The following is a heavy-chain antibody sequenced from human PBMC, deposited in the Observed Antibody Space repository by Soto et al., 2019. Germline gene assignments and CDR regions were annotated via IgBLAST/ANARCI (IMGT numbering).Heavy chain of an antibody. J-gene: IGHJ4*02. CDR2: ISGSGGYT. CDR1: GFTFSSYA. D-gene: IGHD3-3*01. CDR3: ARVLGGTIFGVVSNFDY. V-gene: IGHV3-23*01. Sequence: GGSLRLSCAASGFTFSSYAMSWVRQAPGKGLEWVSTISGSGGYTYYADSVKGRFTISRDNAKNSLYLQMNSLRAEDTAVYYCARVLGGTIFGVVSNFDYWGQGTLVTVSS.